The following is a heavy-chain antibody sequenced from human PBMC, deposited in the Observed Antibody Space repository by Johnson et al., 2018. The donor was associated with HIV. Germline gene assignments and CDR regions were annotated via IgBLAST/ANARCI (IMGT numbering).Heavy chain of an antibody. D-gene: IGHD2-15*01. CDR2: LSSNGRST. Sequence: QVQLVESGGGLVQPGGSLRLSCAASGFTFSSYAMHWVSQDPGKGLEYLSALSSNGRSTYYADSVRGIFTISRDNSKNTLYLQMNSLRAEDTAVYYCARVAPAHNAYDIWGQGTVVTVSS. CDR3: ARVAPAHNAYDI. J-gene: IGHJ3*02. CDR1: GFTFSSYA. V-gene: IGHV3-64*04.